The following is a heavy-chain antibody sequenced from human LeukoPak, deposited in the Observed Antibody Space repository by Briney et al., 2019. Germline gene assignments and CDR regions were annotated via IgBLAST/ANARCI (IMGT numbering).Heavy chain of an antibody. CDR1: GFTFSSYS. CDR2: ISSSSSTI. J-gene: IGHJ4*02. CDR3: AREVLSSCWTNHLFDY. Sequence: GGSLRLSCAASGFTFSSYSMSWVRQAPGKGLEWVSYISSSSSTIYYADSVKGRFTISRDNAKNTLYLQMNSLRAEDTAVYYCAREVLSSCWTNHLFDYWGQGTLVTVSS. V-gene: IGHV3-48*01. D-gene: IGHD6-19*01.